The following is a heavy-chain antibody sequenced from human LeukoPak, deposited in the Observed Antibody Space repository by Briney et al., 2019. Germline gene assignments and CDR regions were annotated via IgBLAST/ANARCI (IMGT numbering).Heavy chain of an antibody. J-gene: IGHJ4*02. CDR3: ARDPPDY. V-gene: IGHV1-2*02. CDR1: GYTFTDYY. CDR2: INPNSGGT. Sequence: ASVKVSCKASGYTFTDYYMHWVRQTPGQGLEWMGWINPNSGGTSYAQKFQGRVTMTRDTSITTAYMELSRLRSEDTAVYYCARDPPDYWGQGTLVTVSS.